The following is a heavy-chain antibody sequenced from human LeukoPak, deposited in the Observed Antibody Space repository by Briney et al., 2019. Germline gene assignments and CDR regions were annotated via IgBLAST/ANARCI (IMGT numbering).Heavy chain of an antibody. CDR1: GGSISSGGYY. J-gene: IGHJ3*02. Sequence: PSETLSLTCTVSGGSISSGGYYWSWIRQPPGKGLEWIGYIYHSGSTYYNPSLKSRVTISVDRSKNQFSLKLSSVTAADTAVYYCARDPYYDFWSGYYRRGAFDIWGQGTMVTVSS. V-gene: IGHV4-30-2*01. CDR2: IYHSGST. CDR3: ARDPYYDFWSGYYRRGAFDI. D-gene: IGHD3-3*01.